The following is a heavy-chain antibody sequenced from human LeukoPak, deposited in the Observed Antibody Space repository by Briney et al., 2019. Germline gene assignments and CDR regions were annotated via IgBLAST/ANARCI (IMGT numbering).Heavy chain of an antibody. J-gene: IGHJ3*01. CDR1: GGSISSGGYY. CDR2: IYYSGST. Sequence: NPSETLSLTCTVSGGSISSGGYYWSWIRQHPGKGLEWIGYIYYSGSTYYNPSLKSRVTISVDTSKNQFSLKLSSVTAADTAVYYCARVADYYDSSGWSPTKTFDLWGQGTMVTVSS. D-gene: IGHD3-22*01. V-gene: IGHV4-31*03. CDR3: ARVADYYDSSGWSPTKTFDL.